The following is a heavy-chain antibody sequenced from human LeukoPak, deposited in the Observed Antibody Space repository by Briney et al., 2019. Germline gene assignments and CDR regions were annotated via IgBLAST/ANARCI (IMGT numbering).Heavy chain of an antibody. J-gene: IGHJ6*03. Sequence: GGSLRLSCAASGVTFSDYYMSWIRQAPGKGLQWVSYIGTGGSITYYADSVKGRFTISRDNAKNSLYLQMNSLRVEDTAAYYCARILEGYHYYMDVWGKGTTVTVSS. CDR1: GVTFSDYY. V-gene: IGHV3-11*04. CDR2: IGTGGSIT. CDR3: ARILEGYHYYMDV.